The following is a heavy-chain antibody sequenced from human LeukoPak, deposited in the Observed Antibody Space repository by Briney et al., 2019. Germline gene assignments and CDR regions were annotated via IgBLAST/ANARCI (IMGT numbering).Heavy chain of an antibody. CDR2: MNPNSGNT. V-gene: IGHV1-8*03. CDR1: GYTFTSYD. CDR3: ARGSGTDPYYYYYMDV. Sequence: ASVKVSCKASGYTFTSYDINWVRQATGQWLEWMGWMNPNSGNTGYAQKFQGRVTITRNTSISTAYMELSSLRSEDTAVYYCARGSGTDPYYYYYMDVWGKGTTVTVSS. J-gene: IGHJ6*03. D-gene: IGHD3-10*01.